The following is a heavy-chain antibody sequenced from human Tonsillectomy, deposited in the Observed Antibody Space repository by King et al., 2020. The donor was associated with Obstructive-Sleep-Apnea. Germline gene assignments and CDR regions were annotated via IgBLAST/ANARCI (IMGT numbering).Heavy chain of an antibody. CDR2: IKQDGSEK. CDR3: AWDSSSGWKPRFDY. J-gene: IGHJ4*02. CDR1: GFTFSNYW. V-gene: IGHV3-7*03. Sequence: VQLVESGGGLVQPGGSLRLSCAASGFTFSNYWMSWVRQAPGKGLEWVANIKQDGSEKYYVDSVKGRFSISRDNAKNSLYLQMNSLRAEDTAVYYCAWDSSSGWKPRFDYWGQGIQVTVSS. D-gene: IGHD6-19*01.